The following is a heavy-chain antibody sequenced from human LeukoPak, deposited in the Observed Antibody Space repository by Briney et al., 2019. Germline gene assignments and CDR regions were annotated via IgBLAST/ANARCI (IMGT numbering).Heavy chain of an antibody. CDR3: ARDFKSEFYYYGMDV. Sequence: QPGGSLRLSCAASGFTFSSYEMNWVRQAPGKGLEGVSYISSSSSTIYYADSVKGRFTISIDNAKNSLYLQMNSLRAEDTAVYYCARDFKSEFYYYGMDVWGKGTTVTVSS. CDR1: GFTFSSYE. CDR2: ISSSSSTI. J-gene: IGHJ6*04. D-gene: IGHD3-10*01. V-gene: IGHV3-48*03.